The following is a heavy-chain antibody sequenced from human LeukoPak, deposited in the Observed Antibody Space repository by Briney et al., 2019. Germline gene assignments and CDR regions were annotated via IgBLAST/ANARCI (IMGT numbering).Heavy chain of an antibody. Sequence: TSETLSHTCTVSGGSIRGSSYYWVWIRQPPGKGLEWIGTIYYSGSTYYNPSLKSRVTISADTSKNQLSLKVRSVTAADTAVYYCARSSGVVIHNWFDPWGQGTLVTVSS. CDR3: ARSSGVVIHNWFDP. D-gene: IGHD3-3*01. V-gene: IGHV4-39*01. CDR1: GGSIRGSSYY. J-gene: IGHJ5*02. CDR2: IYYSGST.